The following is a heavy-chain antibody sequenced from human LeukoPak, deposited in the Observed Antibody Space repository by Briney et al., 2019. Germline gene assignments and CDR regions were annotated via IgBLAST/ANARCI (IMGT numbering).Heavy chain of an antibody. J-gene: IGHJ4*02. CDR3: ARGRCVGSTNCYYFDS. V-gene: IGHV4-34*01. CDR1: GGSFSGYY. CDR2: INHSGST. D-gene: IGHD2-2*01. Sequence: SETLSLTCAVYGGSFSGYYWSWIRQPPGKGLEWIGEINHSGSTNYNPSLKSRVTISVDTSKNQFSLKLSSVTAADTAVYYCARGRCVGSTNCYYFDSWGQGTLVTVSS.